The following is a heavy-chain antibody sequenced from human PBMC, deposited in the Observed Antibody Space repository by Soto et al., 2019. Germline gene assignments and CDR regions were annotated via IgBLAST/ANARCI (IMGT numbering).Heavy chain of an antibody. V-gene: IGHV3-7*01. Sequence: GGSLRLSCAASGFTFSSYWMSWVRQAPGKGLEWVANIKQDGSEKYYVDSVKGRFTISRDNAKNSLYLQMNSLRAEDTAVYYCAREDYYDSSGYYTLFDYWGQGTLVTVSS. CDR3: AREDYYDSSGYYTLFDY. J-gene: IGHJ4*02. CDR2: IKQDGSEK. D-gene: IGHD3-22*01. CDR1: GFTFSSYW.